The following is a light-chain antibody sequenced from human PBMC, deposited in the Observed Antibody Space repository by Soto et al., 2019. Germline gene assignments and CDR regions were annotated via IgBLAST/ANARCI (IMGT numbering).Light chain of an antibody. J-gene: IGKJ5*01. CDR1: QSVTSNY. Sequence: EIVLTQSPGTLSLSPGERATLSCRASQSVTSNYLAWYQQTPGQAPRLLFFGASIRATGIPDRFSGSGSGTDFTLTISRLEPEDSAVYHCQQYNNWPFTFGQGTRLEIK. CDR2: GAS. CDR3: QQYNNWPFT. V-gene: IGKV3-20*01.